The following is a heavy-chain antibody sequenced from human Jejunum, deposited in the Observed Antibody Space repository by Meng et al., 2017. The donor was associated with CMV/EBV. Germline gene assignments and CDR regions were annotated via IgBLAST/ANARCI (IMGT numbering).Heavy chain of an antibody. CDR2: INSDGSFT. Sequence: LKISCAASGFTFSSYWMHWVRQAPGKGLVWVSSINSDGSFTPCADSVKGRFTVSRDNAKSTVYLQMSSLTVEDAAVYYCGDFEAGWGQGTLVTVSS. CDR3: GDFEAG. V-gene: IGHV3-74*01. J-gene: IGHJ4*02. D-gene: IGHD3-3*01. CDR1: GFTFSSYW.